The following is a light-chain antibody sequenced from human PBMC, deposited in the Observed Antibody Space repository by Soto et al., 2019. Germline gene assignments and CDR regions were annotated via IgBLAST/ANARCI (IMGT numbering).Light chain of an antibody. CDR1: QSIRND. J-gene: IGKJ4*01. V-gene: IGKV1-17*01. CDR2: AAS. Sequence: DIQMTQSPSSLSASVGDRVTITCRASQSIRNDLGWYQQKSGKAPKRLIYAASTLQTGVPSRFSGSGSGREYTLTISSRQPEDFATYYCLHQNSYLALSFGGGTKVE. CDR3: LHQNSYLALS.